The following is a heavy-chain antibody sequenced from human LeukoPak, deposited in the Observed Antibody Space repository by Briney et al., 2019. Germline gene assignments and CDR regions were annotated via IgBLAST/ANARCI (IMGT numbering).Heavy chain of an antibody. CDR2: TYHRSKWYS. D-gene: IGHD2-8*02. Sequence: SQTLSLTCAIYGDSVSSNSAAWNWIRQSPSRGIEWLGRTYHRSKWYSESALSLKGRITVNPDTSKNQFSLQLNSVGPEDTAVYYCARTTGHFDYWGQGTLVTVSS. V-gene: IGHV6-1*01. J-gene: IGHJ4*02. CDR3: ARTTGHFDY. CDR1: GDSVSSNSAA.